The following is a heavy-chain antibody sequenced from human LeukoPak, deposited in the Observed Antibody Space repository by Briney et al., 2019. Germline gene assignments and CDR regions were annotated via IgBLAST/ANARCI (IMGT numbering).Heavy chain of an antibody. V-gene: IGHV3-30*02. D-gene: IGHD3-3*01. J-gene: IGHJ4*02. Sequence: GGSLRLSCAASGFTFSGYGMHWVRQAPGKGLEWVAFIHYDGARSYYADSVKGRFTISRDNSRNTLYLQMNSLKTEDTAVYYCTTGNDFWSGYPDYWGQGTLVTVSS. CDR3: TTGNDFWSGYPDY. CDR2: IHYDGARS. CDR1: GFTFSGYG.